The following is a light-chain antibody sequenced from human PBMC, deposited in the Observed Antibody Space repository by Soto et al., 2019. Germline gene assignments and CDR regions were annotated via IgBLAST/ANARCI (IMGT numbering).Light chain of an antibody. J-gene: IGKJ3*01. CDR3: QHQGT. Sequence: EIVLTQSPATLSLSPGERATLSCRASQSVSSYLAWYQQKPGQAPRLLIYDASNRATGIPARFSGSGSGTDFTLTISSLEPEEFAVYYCQHQGTFGPGTKVDIK. CDR1: QSVSSY. V-gene: IGKV3-11*01. CDR2: DAS.